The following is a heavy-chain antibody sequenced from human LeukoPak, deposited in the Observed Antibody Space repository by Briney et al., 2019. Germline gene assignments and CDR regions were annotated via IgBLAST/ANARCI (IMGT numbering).Heavy chain of an antibody. CDR2: IQHSGDT. J-gene: IGHJ4*02. Sequence: PSETLSLTCAVYGESFSDSYWSWIRQPPGKGLEWIGEIQHSGDTNHNPSLKSRVTISLDTSKNQFSLKLNSVTAVDTATYYCARGEGGGSCYNNWGQGTQVTVSS. CDR3: ARGEGGGSCYNN. V-gene: IGHV4-34*01. D-gene: IGHD2-15*01. CDR1: GESFSDSY.